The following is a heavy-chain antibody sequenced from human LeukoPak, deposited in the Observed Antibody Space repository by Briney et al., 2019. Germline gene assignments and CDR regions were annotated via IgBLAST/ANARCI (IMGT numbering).Heavy chain of an antibody. V-gene: IGHV1-69*04. CDR3: AGDPDDAVTTESRWYWYFDL. CDR1: GGTFSSYA. Sequence: ASAKVSCKASGGTFSSYAISWVRQAPGQGLEWMGRIIPIFGIANYAQKFQGRVTITADKSTSTAYMELSSLRSEDAAVYYCAGDPDDAVTTESRWYWYFDLWGRGTLVTVSS. D-gene: IGHD4-17*01. J-gene: IGHJ2*01. CDR2: IIPIFGIA.